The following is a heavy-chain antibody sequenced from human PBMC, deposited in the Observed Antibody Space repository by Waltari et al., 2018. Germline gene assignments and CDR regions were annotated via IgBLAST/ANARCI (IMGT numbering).Heavy chain of an antibody. D-gene: IGHD2-15*01. Sequence: QVQLQESGPGLVKPSQTLSLTCTVSGGSISSGGYYWSWIRQHPGKGLEWIGYIYYSGSTYYNPSLKSRVTISVDTSKNQFSLKLSSVTAADTAVYYCARGYCSGGSCYSHAFDIWGQGTMVTVSS. CDR2: IYYSGST. V-gene: IGHV4-31*03. CDR1: GGSISSGGYY. J-gene: IGHJ3*02. CDR3: ARGYCSGGSCYSHAFDI.